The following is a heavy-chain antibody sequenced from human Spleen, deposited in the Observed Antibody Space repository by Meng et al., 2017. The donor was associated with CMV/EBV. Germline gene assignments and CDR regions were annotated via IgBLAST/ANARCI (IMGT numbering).Heavy chain of an antibody. CDR1: GGTFSSNT. V-gene: IGHV1-69*02. CDR3: TRGLFF. D-gene: IGHD3-3*01. Sequence: SVKVSCKASGGTFSSNTFSWVRQAPGQGLEWMARVIPILGVTNYAQRFQGRVTITRDTSITTAYMELSSLRSDDTAVHYCTRGLFFWGQGTLVTVSS. J-gene: IGHJ4*02. CDR2: VIPILGVT.